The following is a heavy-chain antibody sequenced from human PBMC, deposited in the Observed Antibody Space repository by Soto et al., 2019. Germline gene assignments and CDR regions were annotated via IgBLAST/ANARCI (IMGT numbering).Heavy chain of an antibody. D-gene: IGHD6-13*01. V-gene: IGHV3-30*18. CDR3: AKDWYSSSWDPRWFDP. Sequence: PGGPLRLSCAASGFTFRSYVMHWVRQAPGKGLEWVAVISYDGSNKYYAASVKGRFTISRDNSKNTLYLQMNSLRAEDTAVYYCAKDWYSSSWDPRWFDPWGQGTRVTVCS. CDR1: GFTFRSYV. J-gene: IGHJ5*02. CDR2: ISYDGSNK.